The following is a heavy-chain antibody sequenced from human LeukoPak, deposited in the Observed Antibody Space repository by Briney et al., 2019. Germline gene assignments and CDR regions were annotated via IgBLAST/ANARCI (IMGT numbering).Heavy chain of an antibody. CDR2: IYENGRT. CDR1: GCSIGNFF. J-gene: IGHJ4*02. CDR3: ARDWELGH. V-gene: IGHV4-59*01. Sequence: SETLSLTCTVPGCSIGNFFWSSIRQSPGEGLEWIGFIYENGRTSNNPSLKSQVTISVDMSKNQSSLTVASMTAAYTAVYYCARDWELGHWGRGILVTVTS. D-gene: IGHD1-26*01.